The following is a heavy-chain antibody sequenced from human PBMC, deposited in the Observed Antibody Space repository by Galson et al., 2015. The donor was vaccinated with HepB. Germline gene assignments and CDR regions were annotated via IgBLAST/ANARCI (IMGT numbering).Heavy chain of an antibody. CDR3: ARPQSGSGSYRDAFDI. CDR1: GGTFSGYA. J-gene: IGHJ3*02. V-gene: IGHV1-69*13. D-gene: IGHD1-26*01. Sequence: AVKVSCKASGGTFSGYAISWVRQAPGQGLEWMGGIIPIFGIANYAQKFQGRVTITADESTSTAYMELSSLRSEDTAVYYWARPQSGSGSYRDAFDIWGQGTMVTVSS. CDR2: IIPIFGIA.